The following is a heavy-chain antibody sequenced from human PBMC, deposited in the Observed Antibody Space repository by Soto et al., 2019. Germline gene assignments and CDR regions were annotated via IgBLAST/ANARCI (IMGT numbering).Heavy chain of an antibody. Sequence: SVKVSCKASGDVFRSYGINWVRQAPGQGPEWMGGIIPISGTTNYAQKFQGRVAITADESTDTVYMELSRLRSEDTAVYFCARVRCFNGLCHTADYGMDVWGQGTTVTVSS. J-gene: IGHJ6*02. CDR2: IIPISGTT. V-gene: IGHV1-69*13. CDR3: ARVRCFNGLCHTADYGMDV. D-gene: IGHD2-8*01. CDR1: GDVFRSYG.